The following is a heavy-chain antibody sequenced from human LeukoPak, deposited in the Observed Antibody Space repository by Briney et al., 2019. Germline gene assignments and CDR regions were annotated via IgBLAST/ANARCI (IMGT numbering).Heavy chain of an antibody. CDR1: GGSISSYY. CDR3: ALYAIPGYYGMDV. Sequence: SETLSLTCTVSGGSISSYYWSWIRQPPGKGLEWIGYIYYSGSTNYNPSLKSRVTISVDTSKNQFSLKLSSVTAADTAVYYCALYAIPGYYGMDVWGQGTKVTVSS. J-gene: IGHJ6*02. CDR2: IYYSGST. V-gene: IGHV4-59*01. D-gene: IGHD2-8*01.